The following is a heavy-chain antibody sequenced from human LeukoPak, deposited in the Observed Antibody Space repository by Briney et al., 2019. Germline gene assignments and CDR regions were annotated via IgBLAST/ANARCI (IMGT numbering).Heavy chain of an antibody. D-gene: IGHD2-15*01. CDR1: GFTFSDYW. Sequence: PGGSLRLSCEASGFTFSDYWMSWARQAPGKGPEWVARIKEDGNEKLYLDSVRGRFTISRDDAKNSVYLQMNSLRVEDTAKYYCARGGFYSASWGRGTLVTVSS. CDR3: ARGGFYSAS. CDR2: IKEDGNEK. V-gene: IGHV3-7*01. J-gene: IGHJ5*02.